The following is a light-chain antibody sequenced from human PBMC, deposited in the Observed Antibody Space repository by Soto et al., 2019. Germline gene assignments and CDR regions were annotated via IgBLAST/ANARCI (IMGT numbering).Light chain of an antibody. CDR1: SSGVVGYNY. Sequence: QSALTQPASVSRSPGQSITISCTGTSSGVVGYNYVSWYQQHPGKAPKLMIYDVSNRPSGVSNRFSGSKTGNTASLTISGLHAEDEAHYYCSSYTTISTLGAFGGGTKVTVL. CDR2: DVS. CDR3: SSYTTISTLGA. V-gene: IGLV2-14*01. J-gene: IGLJ2*01.